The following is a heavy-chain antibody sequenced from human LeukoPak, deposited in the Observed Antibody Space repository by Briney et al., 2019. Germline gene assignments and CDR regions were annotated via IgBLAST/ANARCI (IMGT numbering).Heavy chain of an antibody. J-gene: IGHJ5*02. V-gene: IGHV3-48*01. CDR3: AKDRYSNYGNWFDP. CDR1: GFTFSSYS. D-gene: IGHD4-11*01. Sequence: GGSLRLSCAASGFTFSSYSMNWVRQAPGKGLEWVSYISSSSSTIYYADSVKGRFTISRDNAKNTLCLQMNSLRAEDTAVYYCAKDRYSNYGNWFDPWGQGTLVTVFS. CDR2: ISSSSSTI.